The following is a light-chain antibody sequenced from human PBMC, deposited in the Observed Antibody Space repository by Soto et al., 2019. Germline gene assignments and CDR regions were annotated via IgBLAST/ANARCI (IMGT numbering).Light chain of an antibody. CDR3: QHCDSYWT. CDR1: QSISTS. J-gene: IGKJ1*01. Sequence: DNQMTQSPSTLSASVGDRVTITCRASQSISTSLAWYQQKPGKAPKVLIYKASILESGVPSRFSGSGSGTEFTLTISSLQPDDFATYYCQHCDSYWTFGQGTKVEIK. V-gene: IGKV1-5*03. CDR2: KAS.